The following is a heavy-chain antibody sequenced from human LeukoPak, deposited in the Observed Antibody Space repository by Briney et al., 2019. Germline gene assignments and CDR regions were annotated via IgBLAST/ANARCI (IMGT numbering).Heavy chain of an antibody. CDR2: ISAYNGNT. CDR3: ARDGGYYYYYYMDV. D-gene: IGHD3-16*01. Sequence: ASVKVSCKASGYTFTSYGVSWVRQAPGQGLEWMGWISAYNGNTNYAQKLQGRVTMTTDTSTSTAYMELRSLRSDDTAVYYCARDGGYYYYYYMDVWGKGTTVTISS. V-gene: IGHV1-18*01. J-gene: IGHJ6*03. CDR1: GYTFTSYG.